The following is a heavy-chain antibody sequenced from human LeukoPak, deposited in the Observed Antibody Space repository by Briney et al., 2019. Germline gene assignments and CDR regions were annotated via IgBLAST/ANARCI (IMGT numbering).Heavy chain of an antibody. D-gene: IGHD3-3*01. CDR2: IYSGGST. CDR1: GFTVSSNY. CDR3: ARDSPSYEHDY. Sequence: GGSLRLSCAASGFTVSSNYMSWVRQAPGKGLEWVSVIYSGGSTYSADSVKGGFTISRDNSKNTLYLQMNSLRAEDTAVYYCARDSPSYEHDYWGQGTLVTVSS. J-gene: IGHJ4*02. V-gene: IGHV3-66*01.